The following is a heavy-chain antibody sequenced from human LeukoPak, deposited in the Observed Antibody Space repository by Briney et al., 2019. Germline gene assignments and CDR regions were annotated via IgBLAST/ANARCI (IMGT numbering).Heavy chain of an antibody. CDR2: ISGNGINT. Sequence: GGSLRLSCATSGFTFNIYAMNWVRQAPGKGLEWVSIISGNGINTYYADSVKGRFTISRDDSKNTLYLQMNSLRVDDTAIYYCARGVSDWGQETLVTVAS. CDR1: GFTFNIYA. V-gene: IGHV3-23*01. D-gene: IGHD3-16*01. CDR3: ARGVSD. J-gene: IGHJ4*02.